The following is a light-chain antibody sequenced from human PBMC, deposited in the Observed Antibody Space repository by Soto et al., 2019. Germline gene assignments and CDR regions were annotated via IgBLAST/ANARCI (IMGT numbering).Light chain of an antibody. CDR2: DVS. CDR3: CSYAGSYTLG. V-gene: IGLV2-11*01. CDR1: SSDVGVYNY. J-gene: IGLJ1*01. Sequence: QSSLAQPRSVSGSPGQSVTISCTGTSSDVGVYNYVSWYQQYPGKAPKIMIYDVSKRPSGVPDRFSGSKSDNTASLTISGLPAEHAPDYYCCSYAGSYTLGIGIGTKGIVL.